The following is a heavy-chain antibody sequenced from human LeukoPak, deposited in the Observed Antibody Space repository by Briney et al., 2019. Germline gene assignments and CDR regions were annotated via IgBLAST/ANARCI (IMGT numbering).Heavy chain of an antibody. CDR2: ISSSSSYI. D-gene: IGHD6-19*01. Sequence: GGSLRLSCAASGFTFSSYSMNWVRQAPGKGLEWVSSISSSSSYIYYADSVKGRFTISRDNAKNSLYLQMNSLRPGDTAVYYCARGSLSGWYLDSWGQGTLVTVSS. V-gene: IGHV3-21*01. J-gene: IGHJ4*02. CDR3: ARGSLSGWYLDS. CDR1: GFTFSSYS.